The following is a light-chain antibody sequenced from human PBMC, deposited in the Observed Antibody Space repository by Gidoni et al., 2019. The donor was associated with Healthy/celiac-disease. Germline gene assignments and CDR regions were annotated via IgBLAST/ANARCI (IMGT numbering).Light chain of an antibody. CDR3: QQYNNCPPYT. CDR1: QTVSSN. V-gene: IGKV3-15*01. Sequence: IVITQSPATLSLSSGERSTSPCRASQTVSSNLTWYQQKHGQAPSLLINGASTRATGIPARFSGSGSGTEFTLTISSLQSEDFAVYYCQQYNNCPPYTFGQGTKLEIK. CDR2: GAS. J-gene: IGKJ2*01.